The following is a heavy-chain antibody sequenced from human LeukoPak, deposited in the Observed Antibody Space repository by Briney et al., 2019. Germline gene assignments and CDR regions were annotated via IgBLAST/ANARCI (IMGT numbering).Heavy chain of an antibody. CDR1: GYTFTDYY. J-gene: IGHJ4*02. CDR3: ARDSGVPPRSTVYDY. V-gene: IGHV1-2*02. CDR2: INPNSGYT. D-gene: IGHD2-8*01. Sequence: ASVKVPCKSSGYTFTDYYMHWVRHAPGQGLQWMGYINPNSGYTNYAQKFQGRVTMTRDASITTAYMELSRLRSDDTAVYYCARDSGVPPRSTVYDYWGQGTLVTVSS.